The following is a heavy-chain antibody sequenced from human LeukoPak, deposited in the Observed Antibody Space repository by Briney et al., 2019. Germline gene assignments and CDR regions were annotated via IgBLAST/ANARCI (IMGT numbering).Heavy chain of an antibody. J-gene: IGHJ4*02. V-gene: IGHV3-21*01. Sequence: GGSLRLSCAASGFTFSSYSMNWVRQAPGKGLEWVSSISSSSSYIYYADSVKGRFTISRDNAKNSLYLQMNSLRTEDTAVYYCARVGPSDIVVVVALDYWGPGNPGHRLL. CDR1: GFTFSSYS. CDR2: ISSSSSYI. D-gene: IGHD2-15*01. CDR3: ARVGPSDIVVVVALDY.